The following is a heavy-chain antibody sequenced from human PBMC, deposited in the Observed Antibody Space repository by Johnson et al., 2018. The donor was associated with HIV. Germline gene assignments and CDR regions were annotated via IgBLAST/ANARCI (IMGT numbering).Heavy chain of an antibody. D-gene: IGHD1-26*01. CDR2: FNSKTDGGTT. V-gene: IGHV3-15*01. CDR1: GFTFTNAW. J-gene: IGHJ3*01. Sequence: EVQLVESGGGLAKPGGSLRLSCAASGFTFTNAWMSWVRQAPGKGLEWVGRFNSKTDGGTTDYGAPVKGRFTISRDDSKNTLFLHMNSLKTEDTAVYYCARRGVGATTDAFDLWGQGTLVTVSS. CDR3: ARRGVGATTDAFDL.